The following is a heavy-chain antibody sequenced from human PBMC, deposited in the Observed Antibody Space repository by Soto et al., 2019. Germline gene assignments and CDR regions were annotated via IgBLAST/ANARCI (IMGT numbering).Heavy chain of an antibody. CDR2: MNPNSGNT. J-gene: IGHJ4*02. D-gene: IGHD5-18*01. CDR1: GYTFTSYD. V-gene: IGHV1-8*01. CDR3: ARGGGYSYRYAY. Sequence: QVQLVQSGAEVKKPGASVKVSCKASGYTFTSYDINWVRQATGQGLEWMGWMNPNSGNTVYAQKXXGXXTMTRNTSISTAYMELSSLRSEDTAVYYCARGGGYSYRYAYWGQGTLVTVSS.